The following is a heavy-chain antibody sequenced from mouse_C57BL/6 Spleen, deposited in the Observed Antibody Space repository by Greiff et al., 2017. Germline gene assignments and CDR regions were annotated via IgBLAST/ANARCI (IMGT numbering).Heavy chain of an antibody. CDR3: TRSGGSSPPFAY. Sequence: QVQLQQSGAELVRPGASVTLSCKASGYTFTDYEMHWVKQTPVHGLEWIGAIDPETGGTAYNQKFKGKAILTADKSSSTAYMELRSLTSEDSAVYYGTRSGGSSPPFAYWGQGTLVTVS. V-gene: IGHV1-15*01. J-gene: IGHJ3*01. D-gene: IGHD1-1*01. CDR1: GYTFTDYE. CDR2: IDPETGGT.